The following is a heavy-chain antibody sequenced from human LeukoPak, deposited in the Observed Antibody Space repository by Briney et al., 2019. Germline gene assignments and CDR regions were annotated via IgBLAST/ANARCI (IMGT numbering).Heavy chain of an antibody. J-gene: IGHJ3*02. CDR3: ATYLIGYCSSTSCYAFDI. V-gene: IGHV4-39*01. CDR2: IYYSGST. CDR1: GGSISSYY. Sequence: PSETLSLTCTVSGGSISSYYWGWIRQPPGKGLEWIGSIYYSGSTYYNPSLKSRVTISVDTSKNQFSLKLSSVTAADTAVYYCATYLIGYCSSTSCYAFDIWGQGTMVTVSS. D-gene: IGHD2-2*01.